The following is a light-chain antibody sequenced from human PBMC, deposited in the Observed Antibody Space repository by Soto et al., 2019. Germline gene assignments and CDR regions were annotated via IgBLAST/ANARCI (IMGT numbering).Light chain of an antibody. J-gene: IGKJ3*01. CDR1: QTVSITN. V-gene: IGKV3D-15*01. CDR2: ATS. Sequence: TQSPGTLSLSPGESATLSCRASQTVSITNLAWYQQKPGQPPRLLIYATSTRVTGVPVRFSGGGSGTDFTLTISSLQSEDFAVYYCQQYNKWPPDYTFGPGTKVDIK. CDR3: QQYNKWPPDYT.